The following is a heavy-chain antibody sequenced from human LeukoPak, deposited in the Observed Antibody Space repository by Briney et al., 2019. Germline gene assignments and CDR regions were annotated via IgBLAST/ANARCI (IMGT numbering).Heavy chain of an antibody. V-gene: IGHV1-46*01. CDR3: ARGGGDYVGSTGGMDV. J-gene: IGHJ6*02. D-gene: IGHD2-21*02. Sequence: GASVKVSCKASGYTFTSYHMHWVRQAPGQGLEWMGLINPSGGSTSYAQKFQGRVTMTRDTSTSTVYMELSSLRSEDTAVYYCARGGGDYVGSTGGMDVWGQGTTVTVSS. CDR2: INPSGGST. CDR1: GYTFTSYH.